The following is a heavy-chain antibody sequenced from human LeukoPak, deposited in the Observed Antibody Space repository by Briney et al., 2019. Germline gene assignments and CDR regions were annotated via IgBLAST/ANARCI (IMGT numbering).Heavy chain of an antibody. CDR3: ARVILSAAAGLLSDY. J-gene: IGHJ4*02. Sequence: ASVKVSCKASGGTFSSYAISWVRQAPGQGLEWMGGIIPIFGTANYAQKFQGRVTITADESTSTAYMELSSLRSEDTAVYYCARVILSAAAGLLSDYWGQGTLVTVSS. CDR2: IIPIFGTA. CDR1: GGTFSSYA. V-gene: IGHV1-69*13. D-gene: IGHD6-13*01.